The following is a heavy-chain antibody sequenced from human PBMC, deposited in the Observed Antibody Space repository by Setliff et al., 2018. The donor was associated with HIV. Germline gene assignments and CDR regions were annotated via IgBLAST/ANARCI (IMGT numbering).Heavy chain of an antibody. CDR3: ARDSPRIAVAGTNQKFDY. CDR2: INPNSGGT. CDR1: GYTFTGYY. Sequence: GASVKVSCKASGYTFTGYYMHWVRQAPGQGLEWMGWINPNSGGTNYAQKFQGRVTMTRDTSISTAYMELSRLRSDDTAVYYCARDSPRIAVAGTNQKFDYWGQGTLVTVSS. D-gene: IGHD6-19*01. V-gene: IGHV1-2*02. J-gene: IGHJ4*02.